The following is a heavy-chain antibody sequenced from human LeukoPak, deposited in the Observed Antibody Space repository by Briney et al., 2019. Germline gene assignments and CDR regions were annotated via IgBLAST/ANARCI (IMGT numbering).Heavy chain of an antibody. CDR1: GGSISSGGYY. J-gene: IGHJ3*02. CDR3: AISTEELRAFDI. CDR2: IYYSGST. Sequence: PSQTLSLTCTVSGGSISSGGYYWSWIRQHPGKGLEWIGYIYYSGSTYYNPSLKSRVTISVDKSKNQFSLKLSSVTAADTAVYYCAISTEELRAFDIWGQGTMVTVSS. V-gene: IGHV4-31*09. D-gene: IGHD1-26*01.